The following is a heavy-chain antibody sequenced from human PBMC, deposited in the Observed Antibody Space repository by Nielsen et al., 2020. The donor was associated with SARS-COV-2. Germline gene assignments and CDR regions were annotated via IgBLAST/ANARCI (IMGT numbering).Heavy chain of an antibody. CDR2: INHSGST. V-gene: IGHV4-39*07. CDR3: ARGLDP. CDR1: GGSISSSSYY. Sequence: SETLSLTCTVSGGSISSSSYYWSWIRQPPGKGLEWIGEINHSGSTNYNPSLKSRVTISVDTSKNQFSLKLSSVTAADTAVYYCARGLDPWGQGTLVTVSS. J-gene: IGHJ5*02.